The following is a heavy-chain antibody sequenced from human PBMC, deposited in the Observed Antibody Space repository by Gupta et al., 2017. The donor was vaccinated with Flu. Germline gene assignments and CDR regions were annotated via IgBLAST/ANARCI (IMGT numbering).Heavy chain of an antibody. J-gene: IGHJ5*02. Sequence: GFTFSSYWMSWVRQAPGKGLEWVANIKQDGSEKYYVDSVKGRFTISRDNAKNSLYLQMNSLRAEDTAVYYWARNMPQFDPWGQGTLVTVSS. CDR2: IKQDGSEK. V-gene: IGHV3-7*01. D-gene: IGHD2-2*01. CDR3: ARNMPQFDP. CDR1: GFTFSSYW.